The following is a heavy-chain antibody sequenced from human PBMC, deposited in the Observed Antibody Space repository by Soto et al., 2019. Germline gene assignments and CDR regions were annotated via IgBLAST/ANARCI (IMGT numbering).Heavy chain of an antibody. V-gene: IGHV1-69*02. J-gene: IGHJ6*03. D-gene: IGHD2-2*01. CDR1: GGTFNTYT. CDR3: AGEASEYSTFYYMDV. Sequence: QVQLVQSGAEVKKPGSSVKVSCKASGGTFNTYTVSWVRQAPGQGLEWMGRIIPILDIANYAQKFQGRVTIAADKTTNTAYMELSSLRSEETAVYYCAGEASEYSTFYYMDVWGKGPTVTVSS. CDR2: IIPILDIA.